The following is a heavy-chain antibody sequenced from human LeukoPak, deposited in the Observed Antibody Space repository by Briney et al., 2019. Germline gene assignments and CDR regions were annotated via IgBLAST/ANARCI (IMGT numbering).Heavy chain of an antibody. Sequence: GGSLRLSCAASGFTFSSYGMHWVRQAPGKGLEWVAVISYDGSNKYYADSVKGRFTISRDNSKNSLYLQMNSLRAEDTAVYYXXXXXXXXXSSGWYRSYMDVWGKGTTVTVSS. J-gene: IGHJ6*03. CDR2: ISYDGSNK. CDR1: GFTFSSYG. CDR3: XXXXXXXXSSGWYRSYMDV. D-gene: IGHD6-19*01. V-gene: IGHV3-30*03.